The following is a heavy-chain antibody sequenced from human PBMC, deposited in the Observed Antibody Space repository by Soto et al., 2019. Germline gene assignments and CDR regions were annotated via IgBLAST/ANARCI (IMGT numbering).Heavy chain of an antibody. CDR3: ARARRLENWFDP. Sequence: ESLSLSCPVSGASLFGDYCTWIRQPAGGGLEWIGRINSDGNTNYSPSLKSRVTMSVDPSRKHFSLNLTSVTAADTASYFCARARRLENWFDPWGPGIQVTVSS. V-gene: IGHV4-4*07. D-gene: IGHD5-12*01. CDR1: GASLFGDY. CDR2: INSDGNT. J-gene: IGHJ5*02.